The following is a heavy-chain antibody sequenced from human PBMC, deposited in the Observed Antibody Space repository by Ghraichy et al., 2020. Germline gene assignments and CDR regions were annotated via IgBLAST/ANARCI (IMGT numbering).Heavy chain of an antibody. CDR2: ISSSSSTI. Sequence: GGSLRLSCAASGFTFSSYSMNWVRQAPGKGLEWVSYISSSSSTIYYADPVKRRFTISRDNAKNSLYLQMNSQRDEDTAVYYCARDGSLIVGATLDYWGQGTLVTVSS. V-gene: IGHV3-48*02. CDR3: ARDGSLIVGATLDY. CDR1: GFTFSSYS. D-gene: IGHD1-26*01. J-gene: IGHJ4*02.